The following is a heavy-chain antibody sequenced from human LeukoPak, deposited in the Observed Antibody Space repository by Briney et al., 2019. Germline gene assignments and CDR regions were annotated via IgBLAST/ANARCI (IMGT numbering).Heavy chain of an antibody. Sequence: ASVKVSCKASGYTFTSYGISWVRQAPGQGLEWMGWISAYNGNTNYAQKLQGRVTMTTDTSTSTAYMELRSLRSDDTAVYYCARESFSRGWYGGAFGDWGQGTLVTVSS. J-gene: IGHJ4*02. V-gene: IGHV1-18*01. CDR1: GYTFTSYG. CDR3: ARESFSRGWYGGAFGD. D-gene: IGHD6-19*01. CDR2: ISAYNGNT.